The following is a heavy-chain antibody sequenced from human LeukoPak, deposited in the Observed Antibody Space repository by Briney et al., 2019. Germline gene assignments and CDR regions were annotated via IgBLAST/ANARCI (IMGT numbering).Heavy chain of an antibody. CDR3: ARERKAMALLLFDY. V-gene: IGHV4-59*12. CDR2: IYYSGST. Sequence: SETLSLTCTVSGGSISSYYWSWIRQPPGKGLEWIGYIYYSGSTYYNPSLKSRVTISVDTSKNQFSLKLSSVTAADTAVYYCARERKAMALLLFDYWGQGTLVTVSS. D-gene: IGHD2/OR15-2a*01. J-gene: IGHJ4*02. CDR1: GGSISSYY.